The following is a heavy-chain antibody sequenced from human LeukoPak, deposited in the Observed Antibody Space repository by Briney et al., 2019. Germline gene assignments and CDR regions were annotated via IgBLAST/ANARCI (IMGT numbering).Heavy chain of an antibody. J-gene: IGHJ4*02. CDR2: IYYSGST. D-gene: IGHD3-10*01. CDR1: GGSISSYY. V-gene: IGHV4-59*08. Sequence: SETLSLTCTVSGGSISSYYWSWIRQPPGKGLEWIGYIYYSGSTNYNPSLRSRVTILVDTSKNQFSLKLSSVTAADTAVYYCARLDYYGSGSYYNFFDYWGQGTLVTVSS. CDR3: ARLDYYGSGSYYNFFDY.